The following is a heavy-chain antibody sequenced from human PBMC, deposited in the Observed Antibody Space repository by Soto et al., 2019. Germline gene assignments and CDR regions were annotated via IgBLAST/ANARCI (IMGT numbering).Heavy chain of an antibody. V-gene: IGHV4-59*01. J-gene: IGHJ5*02. D-gene: IGHD5-18*01. CDR2: IYHSGTT. CDR1: GGSISNYY. Sequence: QVQVQESGPGLVKPSETLSLTCTVSGGSISNYYWSWIRQSPGKGLEWIENIYHSGTTNYNLSLRGRVSISIDSSKNQVSLRLKSVTAADTAVYYCARRGYRTLAWFDPWGQGTLVTVSS. CDR3: ARRGYRTLAWFDP.